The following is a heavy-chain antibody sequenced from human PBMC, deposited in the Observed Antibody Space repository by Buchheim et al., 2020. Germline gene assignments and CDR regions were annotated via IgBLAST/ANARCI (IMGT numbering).Heavy chain of an antibody. Sequence: QVQLQQWGAGLLKPSETLSLTCAVYGGSFSGYYWSWIRQPPGKGLEWIGEINHSGSTYYNPSLKSRVTISVDSSKKQFSLKLSSVTAADTAVYYCARGSLNILTGYRWFDPWGQGTL. D-gene: IGHD3-9*01. J-gene: IGHJ5*02. CDR3: ARGSLNILTGYRWFDP. CDR1: GGSFSGYY. CDR2: INHSGST. V-gene: IGHV4-34*01.